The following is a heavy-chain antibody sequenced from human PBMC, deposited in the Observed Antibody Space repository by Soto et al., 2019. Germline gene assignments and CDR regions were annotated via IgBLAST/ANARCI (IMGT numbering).Heavy chain of an antibody. V-gene: IGHV1-8*01. CDR1: GYSFKSYD. CDR3: ARGVEDTGGGH. D-gene: IGHD7-27*01. J-gene: IGHJ4*02. CDR2: INPNTGNT. Sequence: QVQLVQSGAEVRKPGASVKVSCRASGYSFKSYDINWVRQVAGQGLEWLGWINPNTGNTGYAQNYQGRVTMTRDTSISTVYLEQSSLRAEDTAVYYWARGVEDTGGGHWGKGPLVTVSS.